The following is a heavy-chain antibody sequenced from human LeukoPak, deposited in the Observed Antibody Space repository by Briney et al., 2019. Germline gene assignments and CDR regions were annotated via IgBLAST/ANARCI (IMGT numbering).Heavy chain of an antibody. CDR3: ARDGQGVAGPTRKRSYWYFDL. CDR2: IWYDGSNK. Sequence: PGGSLRLSCAASGFTFSSYGMHWVRQAPGKGLEWVAVIWYDGSNKYYADSVKGRFTISRDNSKNTLYLQMNSLRAEDTAVYYCARDGQGVAGPTRKRSYWYFDLWGRGTLVTVSS. CDR1: GFTFSSYG. D-gene: IGHD6-19*01. V-gene: IGHV3-33*01. J-gene: IGHJ2*01.